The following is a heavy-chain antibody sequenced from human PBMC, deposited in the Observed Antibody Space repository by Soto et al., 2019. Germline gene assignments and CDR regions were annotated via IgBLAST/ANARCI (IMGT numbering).Heavy chain of an antibody. D-gene: IGHD2-2*01. CDR3: TRTAGYVYQLLFNY. V-gene: IGHV4-30-4*01. CDR1: GGSINSGDYY. CDR2: IYYSGST. Sequence: TLSLTCTVSGGSINSGDYYWGWIRQPPGKGLEWIGYIYYSGSTYYNPSLKSRVTISVDTSKNQFSLKLSSVTAADTAVYYCTRTAGYVYQLLFNYWGQGTLVTVSS. J-gene: IGHJ4*01.